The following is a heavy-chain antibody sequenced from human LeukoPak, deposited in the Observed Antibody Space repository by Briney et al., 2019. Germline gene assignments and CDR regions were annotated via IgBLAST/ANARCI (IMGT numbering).Heavy chain of an antibody. Sequence: SETLSLTCAVYGGSFSGYYWSWIRQPPGKGLEWIGEINHSGSTNYNPSLKSRVTISVDTSKNQFSLKLSSVTAADTAVYYRARGLTISNWFDPWGQGTLVTVSS. D-gene: IGHD3-3*01. V-gene: IGHV4-34*01. J-gene: IGHJ5*02. CDR3: ARGLTISNWFDP. CDR2: INHSGST. CDR1: GGSFSGYY.